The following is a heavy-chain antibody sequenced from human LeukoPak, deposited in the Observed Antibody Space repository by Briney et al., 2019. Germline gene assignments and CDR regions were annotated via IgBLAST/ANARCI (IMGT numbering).Heavy chain of an antibody. CDR2: IYPGDSDT. V-gene: IGHV5-51*01. D-gene: IGHD3-16*02. CDR3: ASMITFGGVIATYAFDY. CDR1: GYSFTSYW. Sequence: GESLKISCKGSGYSFTSYWIGWVRQMPGKGLEWMGIIYPGDSDTRYSPSFQGQVTISADKSISTAYLQWSSLKASDTAMYYCASMITFGGVIATYAFDYWGQGTLVTVSS. J-gene: IGHJ4*02.